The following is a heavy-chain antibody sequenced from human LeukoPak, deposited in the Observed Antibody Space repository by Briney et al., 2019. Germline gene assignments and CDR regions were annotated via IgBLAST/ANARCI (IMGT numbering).Heavy chain of an antibody. Sequence: GGSLRLSCAASGFTFGSYVMHWVRQAPGKGLEWVAFIRYYGSNKYYADSVKGRFTISRDNSKNTLYLQMNSLRPAATAVYYCAKDTSTSPVMPLKHDYWGPGTLVTVSS. CDR2: IRYYGSNK. CDR1: GFTFGSYV. V-gene: IGHV3-30*02. D-gene: IGHD2-2*01. J-gene: IGHJ4*02. CDR3: AKDTSTSPVMPLKHDY.